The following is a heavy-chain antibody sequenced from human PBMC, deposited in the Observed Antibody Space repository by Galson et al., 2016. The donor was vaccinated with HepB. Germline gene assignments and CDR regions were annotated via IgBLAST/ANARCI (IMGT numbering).Heavy chain of an antibody. J-gene: IGHJ4*02. Sequence: ETLSLTCAVSGGSISSNNWWTWVRQPPGKGPEWIGEVLHGGSTNYNPSLKSRVTISVDKSKNQFSLKLSSVTAADTAFYYCARDRDINDWEAFCRDWGQGTLVTVSS. CDR3: ARDRDINDWEAFCRD. D-gene: IGHD1-1*01. CDR2: VLHGGST. CDR1: GGSISSNNW. V-gene: IGHV4-4*02.